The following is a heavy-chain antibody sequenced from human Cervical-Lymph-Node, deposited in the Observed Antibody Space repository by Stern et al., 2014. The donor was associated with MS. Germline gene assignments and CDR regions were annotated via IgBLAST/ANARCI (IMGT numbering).Heavy chain of an antibody. V-gene: IGHV3-73*01. CDR2: VRGKANGHAT. Sequence: EVQLVESGGGLVQPGGSLKLSCATSGFTFSASAMHWVRQASGQGLEWVGRVRGKANGHATTYAGSVKGRFTISRDDSKNTAYLQMNSLRTEDTAVYYCTTDGSGWSYWGQGTLVTVSS. CDR1: GFTFSASA. D-gene: IGHD6-19*01. CDR3: TTDGSGWSY. J-gene: IGHJ4*02.